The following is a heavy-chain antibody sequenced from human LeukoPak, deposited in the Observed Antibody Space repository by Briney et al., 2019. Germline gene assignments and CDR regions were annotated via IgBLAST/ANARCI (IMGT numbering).Heavy chain of an antibody. V-gene: IGHV1-2*02. J-gene: IGHJ6*03. Sequence: ASVKVSCKASGYTFTGYYMHWVRQAPGQGLEWMGWINPNSGGTNYAQKFQGRVTMTRDTSISTAYMELSRLRSDDTAVYYCASNSGSYPPPYYYYMDVWGKGTTVTVSS. CDR1: GYTFTGYY. CDR2: INPNSGGT. CDR3: ASNSGSYPPPYYYYMDV. D-gene: IGHD1-26*01.